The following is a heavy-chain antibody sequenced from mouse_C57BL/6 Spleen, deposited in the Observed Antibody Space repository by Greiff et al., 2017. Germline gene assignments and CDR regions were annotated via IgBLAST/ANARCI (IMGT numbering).Heavy chain of an antibody. J-gene: IGHJ3*01. CDR3: ARSPPITTVEAWFAY. CDR1: GYAFSSYW. CDR2: IYPGDGDT. D-gene: IGHD1-1*01. V-gene: IGHV1-80*01. Sequence: QVQLQQSGAELVKPGASVKISCKASGYAFSSYWMNWVKQRPGKVLEWIGQIYPGDGDTNYNGKFKGKATLTADKSSSTAYMQLSSLTSEDSAVYFCARSPPITTVEAWFAYWGQGTLVTVSA.